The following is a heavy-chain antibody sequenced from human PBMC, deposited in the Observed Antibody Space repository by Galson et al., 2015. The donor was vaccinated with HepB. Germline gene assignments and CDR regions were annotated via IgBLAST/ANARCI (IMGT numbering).Heavy chain of an antibody. V-gene: IGHV3-30*04. CDR2: ISYAGVNE. J-gene: IGHJ4*02. Sequence: SLRLSCAASGFTVSSYAVHWVRQAPGRGLEWVAVISYAGVNEDYADSVKGRFTVSRDNSKNTVYLQMNSLRSEDTAVYFCARDAISADYSDSSGYYYYYLDDWGQGTLVTVSS. CDR3: ARDAISADYSDSSGYYYYYLDD. D-gene: IGHD3-22*01. CDR1: GFTVSSYA.